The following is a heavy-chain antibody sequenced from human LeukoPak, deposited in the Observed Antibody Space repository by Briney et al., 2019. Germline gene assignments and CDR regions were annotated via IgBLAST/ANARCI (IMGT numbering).Heavy chain of an antibody. CDR3: AGEDYSNYGNWFDP. Sequence: ASVKVSCKASGYTFTGYYMHWVRQAPGQGLEWMGWINPNSGGTNYAQKFQGRVTMTRDTSISTAYMELSRLRSDDTAVYYCAGEDYSNYGNWFDPWGQGTLVTVSS. J-gene: IGHJ5*02. V-gene: IGHV1-2*02. CDR1: GYTFTGYY. CDR2: INPNSGGT. D-gene: IGHD4-11*01.